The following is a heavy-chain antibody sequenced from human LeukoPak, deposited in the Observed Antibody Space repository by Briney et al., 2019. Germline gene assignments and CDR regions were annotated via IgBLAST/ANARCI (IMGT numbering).Heavy chain of an antibody. CDR3: AREGQEGSVDY. V-gene: IGHV4-59*01. Sequence: GSLRLSCAASGFTFSSYAMHWIRQPPGKGLEWIGYIYYSGSTNYNPSLKSRVTISVDTSKNQFSLKLSSVTAADTAVYYCAREGQEGSVDYWGQGTLVTVSS. CDR2: IYYSGST. CDR1: GFTFSSYA. J-gene: IGHJ4*02.